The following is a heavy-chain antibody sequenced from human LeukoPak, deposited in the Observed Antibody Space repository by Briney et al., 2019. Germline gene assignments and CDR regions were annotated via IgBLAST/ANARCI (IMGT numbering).Heavy chain of an antibody. D-gene: IGHD3-16*01. CDR3: AREGEGAGFDY. CDR2: ISSNGGST. Sequence: PGGSLRLSCAASGFTFISYAMHWVRQSPGKGLEYVSAISSNGGSTYYANSVKGRFTISRDNSKNTLYLQMGSLRAEDMAMYYCAREGEGAGFDYWGEGTLVTVSS. CDR1: GFTFISYA. J-gene: IGHJ4*02. V-gene: IGHV3-64*01.